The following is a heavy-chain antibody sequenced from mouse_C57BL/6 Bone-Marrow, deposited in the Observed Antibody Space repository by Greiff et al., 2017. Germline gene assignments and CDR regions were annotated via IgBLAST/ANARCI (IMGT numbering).Heavy chain of an antibody. D-gene: IGHD2-4*01. Sequence: VQLQQSGPGLVAPSQSLSITCTVSGFSLTSYGVHWVRQPPGKGLEWLVVIWSDGSTTYNSALKSRLSISKDNSKSQVFLKMNSLQTDDTAMYYCARQGDDYDGGDYAMDYWGQGTSVTVSS. CDR1: GFSLTSYG. CDR3: ARQGDDYDGGDYAMDY. V-gene: IGHV2-6-1*01. J-gene: IGHJ4*01. CDR2: IWSDGST.